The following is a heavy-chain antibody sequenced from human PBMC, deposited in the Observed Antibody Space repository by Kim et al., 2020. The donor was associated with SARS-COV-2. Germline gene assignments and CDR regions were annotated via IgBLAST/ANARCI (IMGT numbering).Heavy chain of an antibody. D-gene: IGHD3-22*01. CDR2: ISSSSSYI. Sequence: GGSLRLSCAASGFTFSSYSMNWVRQAPGKGLEWVSSISSSSSYIYYADSVKGRFTISRDNAKNSLYLQMNSLRAEDTAVYYCASFYDSSGYYYGGYYYYYGRDVWGQGTTVTVSS. CDR1: GFTFSSYS. V-gene: IGHV3-21*01. J-gene: IGHJ6*02. CDR3: ASFYDSSGYYYGGYYYYYGRDV.